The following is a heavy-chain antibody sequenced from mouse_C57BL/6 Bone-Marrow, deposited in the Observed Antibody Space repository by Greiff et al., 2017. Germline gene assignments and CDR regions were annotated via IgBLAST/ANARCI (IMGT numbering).Heavy chain of an antibody. CDR2: IDPSDSYT. Sequence: QVQLQQPGAELVMPGASVKLSCKASGYTFTSYWMHWVKQRPGQGLEWIGEIDPSDSYTNYNQKFKGKSTLTVDKSSSTAYMQLSSLTSEDSAVYYCARRGVTAAWFAYWGQGTLVTVSA. CDR1: GYTFTSYW. V-gene: IGHV1-69*01. J-gene: IGHJ3*01. D-gene: IGHD2-2*01. CDR3: ARRGVTAAWFAY.